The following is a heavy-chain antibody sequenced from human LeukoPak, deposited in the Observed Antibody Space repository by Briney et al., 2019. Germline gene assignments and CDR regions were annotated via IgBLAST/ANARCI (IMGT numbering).Heavy chain of an antibody. CDR2: INPNSGGT. D-gene: IGHD6-13*01. V-gene: IGHV1-2*02. Sequence: GASVKVSCKASGYTFTSYDINWVRQATGQGLEWMGWINPNSGGTNYAQKFQGRVTMTRDTSISTAYMELSRLRSDDTAVYYCARQPSWWNAFDIWGQGTMVTVSS. CDR3: ARQPSWWNAFDI. J-gene: IGHJ3*02. CDR1: GYTFTSYD.